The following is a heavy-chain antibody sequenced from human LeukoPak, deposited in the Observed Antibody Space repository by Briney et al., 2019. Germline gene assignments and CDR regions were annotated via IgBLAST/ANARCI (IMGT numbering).Heavy chain of an antibody. CDR2: IYSSGST. J-gene: IGHJ4*02. CDR3: WVYFWSGYSHYSPMADY. V-gene: IGHV4-4*07. CDR1: GGSISSYY. Sequence: SETLSLTCSVSGGSISSYYWSWIRQPAGKGLEWIGHIYSSGSTNYSPSLRSRLTMSVDTSKNQFSLKLSSVTAADTAVYYCWVYFWSGYSHYSPMADYWGQGTLVTVSS. D-gene: IGHD3-3*01.